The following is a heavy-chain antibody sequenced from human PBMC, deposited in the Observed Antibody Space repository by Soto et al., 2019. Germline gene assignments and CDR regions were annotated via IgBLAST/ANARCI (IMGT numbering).Heavy chain of an antibody. CDR2: ISGSCGST. V-gene: IGHV3-23*01. CDR3: AKGFGGARYFDWFPVTDAFAI. CDR1: GFTFSSYA. J-gene: IGHJ3*02. Sequence: PGGSLRLSCAASGFTFSSYAMSGVRQAPGKGLEWVSAISGSCGSTYYADSVKGRFTISRDNSKNTLYLQMNSLRAEDTAVYYCAKGFGGARYFDWFPVTDAFAIWGQGTMVTVSS. D-gene: IGHD3-9*01.